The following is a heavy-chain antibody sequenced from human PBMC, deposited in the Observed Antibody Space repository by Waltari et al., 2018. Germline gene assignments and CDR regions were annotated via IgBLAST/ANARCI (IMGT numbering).Heavy chain of an antibody. CDR3: AAYSGISSSFEY. CDR1: GFTFGNYG. J-gene: IGHJ4*02. D-gene: IGHD3-10*01. CDR2: ISGEGAAS. Sequence: VQLLESGGGLVQPGGSLRLSCAASGFTFGNYGMTCVRQAPGKGLEWVSAISGEGAASFYGDSVKGRFTISRDNSESTLRLQMHSLRTEDTAIYFCAAYSGISSSFEYWGQGTLVTVSS. V-gene: IGHV3-23*01.